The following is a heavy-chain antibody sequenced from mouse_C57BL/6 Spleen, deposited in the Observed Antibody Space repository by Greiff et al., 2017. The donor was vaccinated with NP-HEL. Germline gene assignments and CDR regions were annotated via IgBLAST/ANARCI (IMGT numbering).Heavy chain of an antibody. V-gene: IGHV1-76*01. CDR2: IYPGSGNT. CDR1: GYTFTDYY. D-gene: IGHD4-1*01. CDR3: AITGPLYYAMDY. Sequence: QVQLQQSGAELVRPGASVKLSCKASGYTFTDYYINWVKQRPGQGLEWIARIYPGSGNTYYNEKFKGKATLTAEKSSSTAYMQLSSLTSEDSAVYFCAITGPLYYAMDYWGQGTSVTVSS. J-gene: IGHJ4*01.